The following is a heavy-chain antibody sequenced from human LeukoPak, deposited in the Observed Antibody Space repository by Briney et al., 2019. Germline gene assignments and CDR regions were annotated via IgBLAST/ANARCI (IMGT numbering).Heavy chain of an antibody. D-gene: IGHD2-2*01. CDR3: ARDVVVVPAAIHYGMDV. CDR2: INHSGST. V-gene: IGHV4-34*01. CDR1: GGSFSGYY. Sequence: PSETLSLTCAVCGGSFSGYYWSWIRQPPGKGLEWIGEINHSGSTNYNPSLKSRVTISVDTSKNQFSLNLSSVTAADTAVYYCARDVVVVPAAIHYGMDVWGQGTTVTVSS. J-gene: IGHJ6*02.